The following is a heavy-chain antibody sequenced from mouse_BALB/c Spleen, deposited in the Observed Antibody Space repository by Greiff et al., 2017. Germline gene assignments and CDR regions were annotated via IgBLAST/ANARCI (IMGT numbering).Heavy chain of an antibody. CDR1: GYSITSDYA. V-gene: IGHV3-2*02. J-gene: IGHJ2*01. CDR2: ISYSGST. CDR3: ARGDYRYDEGYYFDY. Sequence: EVQLQESGPGLVKPSQSLSLTCTVTGYSITSDYAWNWIRQFPGNKLEWMGYISYSGSTSYNPSLKSRISITRDTSKNQFFLQLNSVTTEDTATYYCARGDYRYDEGYYFDYWGQGTTLTVSS. D-gene: IGHD2-14*01.